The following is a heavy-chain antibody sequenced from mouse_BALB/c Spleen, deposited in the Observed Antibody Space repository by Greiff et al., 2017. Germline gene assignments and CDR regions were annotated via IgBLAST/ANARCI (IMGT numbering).Heavy chain of an antibody. CDR1: GFNIKDTY. CDR2: IDPANGNT. D-gene: IGHD1-2*01. J-gene: IGHJ4*01. Sequence: VQLQQSGAELVKPGASVKLSCTASGFNIKDTYMHWVKQRPEQGLEWIGRIDPANGNTKYDPKFQGKATITADTSSNTAYLQLSSLTSEDTAVYYSARSTATRAMDYWGQGTSVTVSS. CDR3: ARSTATRAMDY. V-gene: IGHV14-3*02.